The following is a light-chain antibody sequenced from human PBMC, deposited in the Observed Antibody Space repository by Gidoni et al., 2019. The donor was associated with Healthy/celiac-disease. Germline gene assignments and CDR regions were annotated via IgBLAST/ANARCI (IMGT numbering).Light chain of an antibody. CDR2: EVS. Sequence: QSALTQPASVSGSPGQSLTISCTGTSSDVGGYNSVSWYQQHPGKAPKLMIYEVSTRPSGVSHRFSGSKSGTTASLTSSGLQAEDEADYYCSSYTSSSTLVVFGGGTKLTVL. CDR1: SSDVGGYNS. CDR3: SSYTSSSTLVV. V-gene: IGLV2-14*01. J-gene: IGLJ2*01.